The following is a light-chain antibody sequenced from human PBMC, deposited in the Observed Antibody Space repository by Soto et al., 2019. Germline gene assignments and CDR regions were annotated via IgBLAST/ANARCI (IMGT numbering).Light chain of an antibody. Sequence: RGMTNSPVALSVSQLGRATLSSMASQSISDTLAWYQQKPGQAPRLLIHGASTRAPGFPARFSGSGSGTDFTLTISSLQSEDFAVYYCQQYNNWPWTFGQGTKVDIK. J-gene: IGKJ1*01. CDR1: QSISDT. CDR3: QQYNNWPWT. CDR2: GAS. V-gene: IGKV3-15*01.